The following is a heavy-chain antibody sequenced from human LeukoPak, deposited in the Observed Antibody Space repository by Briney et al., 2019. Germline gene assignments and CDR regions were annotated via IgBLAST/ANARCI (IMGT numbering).Heavy chain of an antibody. CDR3: ARAPAGYYYDSSGYYLN. D-gene: IGHD3-22*01. J-gene: IGHJ4*02. CDR2: ISSSGSTI. V-gene: IGHV3-11*01. CDR1: EFTVSRSY. Sequence: GGSLRLSCAATEFTVSRSYMTWVRQAPGKGLEWVSYISSSGSTIYYADSVKGRFTISRDNAKNSLYLQMNSLRAEDTAVYYCARAPAGYYYDSSGYYLNWGQGTLVTVSS.